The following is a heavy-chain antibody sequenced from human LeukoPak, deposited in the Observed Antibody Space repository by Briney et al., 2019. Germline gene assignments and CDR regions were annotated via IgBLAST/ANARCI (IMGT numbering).Heavy chain of an antibody. CDR2: IYYSGST. D-gene: IGHD3-3*01. Sequence: PSETLSLTCTVSGGSISSYYWGWIRQPPGKGLEWIGSIYYSGSTYYNPSLKSRVTISVDTSKNQFSLKLSSVTAADTAVYYCARHKVYDFWSGYFDWFDPWGQGTLVTVSS. CDR3: ARHKVYDFWSGYFDWFDP. J-gene: IGHJ5*02. CDR1: GGSISSYY. V-gene: IGHV4-39*01.